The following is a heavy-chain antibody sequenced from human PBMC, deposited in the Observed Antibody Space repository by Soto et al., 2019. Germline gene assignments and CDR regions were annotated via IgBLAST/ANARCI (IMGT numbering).Heavy chain of an antibody. CDR2: IYHSGST. J-gene: IGHJ4*02. V-gene: IGHV4-4*02. CDR3: ARDQLGYSYGYAAVSDY. CDR1: GGSISSSNW. Sequence: PSETLSLTCAVSGGSISSSNWWSWVRQPPGKGLEWIGEIYHSGSTNYNPSLKSRVTISVDKSKNQFSLKLSSVTAADTAVYYCARDQLGYSYGYAAVSDYWGQGTLVTVPS. D-gene: IGHD5-18*01.